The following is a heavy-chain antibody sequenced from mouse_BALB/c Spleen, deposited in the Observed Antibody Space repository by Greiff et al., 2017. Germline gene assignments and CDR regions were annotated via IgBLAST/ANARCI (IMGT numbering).Heavy chain of an antibody. D-gene: IGHD2-4*01. CDR3: AREDYDYDYYAMDY. V-gene: IGHV3-2*02. CDR2: ISYSGST. CDR1: GYSITSDYA. Sequence: ESGPGLVKPSQSLSLTCTVTGYSITSDYAWNWIRQFPGNKLEWMGYISYSGSTSYNPSLKSRISITRDTSKNQFFLQLNSVTTEDTATYYCAREDYDYDYYAMDYWGQGTSVTVSS. J-gene: IGHJ4*01.